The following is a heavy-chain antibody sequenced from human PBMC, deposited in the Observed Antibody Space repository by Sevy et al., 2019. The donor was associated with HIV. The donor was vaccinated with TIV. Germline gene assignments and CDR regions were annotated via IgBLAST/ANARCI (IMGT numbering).Heavy chain of an antibody. D-gene: IGHD3-3*01. CDR2: ISGSGGST. Sequence: GGSLRLSCAASGFTFSSYAMSWVRQAPGKGLEWVSAISGSGGSTYYADSVKGRFTISRDNSKNTLYRQMNSLRAEDTAVYYCAKDLVHDFWSGPIYYYYYGMDVWGQGTTVTVSS. CDR1: GFTFSSYA. V-gene: IGHV3-23*01. J-gene: IGHJ6*02. CDR3: AKDLVHDFWSGPIYYYYYGMDV.